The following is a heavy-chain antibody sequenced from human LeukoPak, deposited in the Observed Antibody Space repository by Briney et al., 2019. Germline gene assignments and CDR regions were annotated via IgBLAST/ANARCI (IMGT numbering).Heavy chain of an antibody. CDR2: INHSGST. V-gene: IGHV4-34*01. Sequence: SETLSLTCAVYGGSFSGYYWSWIRQPPGKGLEWIGEINHSGSTNYNPSLKSRVTISVDTSKNQFSLELSSVTAADTAVYYCARGYYGSGRNLDYWGQGTLVTVSS. CDR1: GGSFSGYY. D-gene: IGHD3-10*01. J-gene: IGHJ4*02. CDR3: ARGYYGSGRNLDY.